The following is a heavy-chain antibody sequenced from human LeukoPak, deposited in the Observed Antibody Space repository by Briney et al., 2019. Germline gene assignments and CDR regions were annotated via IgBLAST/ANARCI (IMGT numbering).Heavy chain of an antibody. V-gene: IGHV4-61*08. CDR3: VRWGGGDLT. CDR2: IYYSGTT. D-gene: IGHD4-17*01. J-gene: IGHJ4*02. Sequence: KPSETLSLTCTVSGGSVSSGGYYWSWMRQFPGKGLEWIAYIYYSGTTDHNHSLKSRVTISIDTSKNQFPLKLNSVTAADTAVYYCVRWGGGDLTWGQGTLVTVSS. CDR1: GGSVSSGGYY.